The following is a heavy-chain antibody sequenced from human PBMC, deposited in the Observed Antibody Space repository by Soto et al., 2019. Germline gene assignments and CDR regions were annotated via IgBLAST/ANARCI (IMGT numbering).Heavy chain of an antibody. CDR2: IIPIFGTA. Sequence: QVQLVQSGAEVKKPGSSVKVSCKASGGTFSSYAISWVRQAPGQGLEWMGGIIPIFGTAYYAQKFQGSVTITADKSTSTAYMELSSLRAEDTAVYYCARWGLGYSYGYGIIAFDIWGQGTTVTVSS. D-gene: IGHD5-18*01. CDR3: ARWGLGYSYGYGIIAFDI. V-gene: IGHV1-69*06. J-gene: IGHJ3*02. CDR1: GGTFSSYA.